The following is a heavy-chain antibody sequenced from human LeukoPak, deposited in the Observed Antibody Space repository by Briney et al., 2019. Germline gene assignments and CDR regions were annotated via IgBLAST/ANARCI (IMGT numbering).Heavy chain of an antibody. J-gene: IGHJ4*02. CDR2: ISWNSGSI. Sequence: GGSLRLSCAASGFIFKNYNFTWVRQAPGKGLEWVSGISWNSGSIGYADSVKGRFTISRDNAKNSLYLQMNSLRAEDTALYYCAKGHSSSSPYFGYWGQGTLVTVSS. D-gene: IGHD6-6*01. CDR3: AKGHSSSSPYFGY. V-gene: IGHV3-9*01. CDR1: GFIFKNYN.